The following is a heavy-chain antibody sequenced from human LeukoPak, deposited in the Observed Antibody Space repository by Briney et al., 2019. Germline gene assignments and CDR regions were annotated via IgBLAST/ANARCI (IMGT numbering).Heavy chain of an antibody. J-gene: IGHJ4*02. D-gene: IGHD3-3*01. CDR1: GFTFSRFA. V-gene: IGHV3-30*02. CDR3: AKALFAGRHRQGDFDY. Sequence: GGSLRLSCIASGFTFSRFAMHWVRQAPGKGLEWVTLIGHDGSNKYYGDSVKGRFTISRDNSKNTLFLQMNSLRPEDAAIYYCAKALFAGRHRQGDFDYWGQGTLVTVSS. CDR2: IGHDGSNK.